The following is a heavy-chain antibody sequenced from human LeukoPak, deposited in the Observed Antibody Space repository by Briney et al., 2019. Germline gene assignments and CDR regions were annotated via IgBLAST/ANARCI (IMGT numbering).Heavy chain of an antibody. J-gene: IGHJ4*02. CDR2: INPNSGGT. D-gene: IGHD2-2*02. CDR3: ARYCSSTSCYTIGD. V-gene: IGHV1-2*02. Sequence: ASVKVSCKASGYTFTGYYMHWVRQAPGQGLEWMGWINPNSGGTNYAQKFQGRVTMTRDTSISTAYMELSRLRSDDTAVYYCARYCSSTSCYTIGDWDQGTLVTVSS. CDR1: GYTFTGYY.